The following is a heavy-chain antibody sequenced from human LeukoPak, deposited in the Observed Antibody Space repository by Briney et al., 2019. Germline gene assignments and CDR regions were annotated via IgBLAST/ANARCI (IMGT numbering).Heavy chain of an antibody. CDR3: ARDSWDYIAMDV. CDR2: VHHTGSA. CDR1: GISINTYY. D-gene: IGHD4/OR15-4a*01. J-gene: IGHJ6*02. V-gene: IGHV4-59*01. Sequence: SETLSLTCTVSGISINTYYWSWIRQPPGKGLEWIGYVHHTGSADYNPSLRSRVAISLDTSKNQFSLKLTSATAADTAVYYCARDSWDYIAMDVWGPGTTVIVSS.